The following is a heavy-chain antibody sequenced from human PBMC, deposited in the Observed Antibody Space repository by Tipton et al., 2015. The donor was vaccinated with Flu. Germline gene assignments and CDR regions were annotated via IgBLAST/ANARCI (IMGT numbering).Heavy chain of an antibody. CDR1: GYTFTGYY. D-gene: IGHD3-16*01. V-gene: IGHV1-2*06. CDR3: VVDPDVYYSYHYGMDV. CDR2: INPNSGGT. J-gene: IGHJ6*02. Sequence: QMQLVQSGAEVKKPGASVNVSCKASGYTFTGYYMHWVRQAPGQGLEWMGRINPNSGGTNYAQKFQGRVTMTRDTPISTAYLELSRLRSDDTAVYYCVVDPDVYYSYHYGMDVWGQGTTVTVSS.